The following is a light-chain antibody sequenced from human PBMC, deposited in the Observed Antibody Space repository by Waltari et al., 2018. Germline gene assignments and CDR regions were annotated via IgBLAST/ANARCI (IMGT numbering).Light chain of an antibody. Sequence: VFLTQSPASLSVSPGATVILSCRASQSVRTNLVWYQQKAGQAPRTLLYGASTRASGVPSRFSGSGSETDFTLIISSLQSEDAAVYFCQQYYVWPPITFGGGTKLEI. CDR3: QQYYVWPPIT. CDR2: GAS. J-gene: IGKJ4*01. V-gene: IGKV3-15*01. CDR1: QSVRTN.